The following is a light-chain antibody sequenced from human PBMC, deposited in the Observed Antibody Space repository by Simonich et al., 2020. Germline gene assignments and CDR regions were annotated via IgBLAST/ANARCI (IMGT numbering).Light chain of an antibody. CDR3: QQYYSTPWT. CDR1: QSVLYSSNNKNY. V-gene: IGKV4-1*01. Sequence: DIVMTQSPDSLAVSLGERATINCKSNQSVLYSSNNKNYLAWYQKKPGQPPKLLIYWASTRESGVPDRFSGSGSGTDFTLTISSLQAEDVAVYYCQQYYSTPWTFGQGTKVEIK. CDR2: WAS. J-gene: IGKJ1*01.